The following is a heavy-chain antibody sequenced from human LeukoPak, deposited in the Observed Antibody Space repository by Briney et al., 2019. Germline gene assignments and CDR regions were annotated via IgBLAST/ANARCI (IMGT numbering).Heavy chain of an antibody. CDR3: AKDLSRAVAADWFDP. V-gene: IGHV3-23*01. J-gene: IGHJ5*02. Sequence: GRSLRLSCAASGFTFSNYDMSWVRQAPGKGLEWVSSISDSGGSTYYADSVKGRFTISRDNSKNTLYLQMTNLRAADTAVYYCAKDLSRAVAADWFDPWDQGSLATVSS. CDR2: ISDSGGST. CDR1: GFTFSNYD. D-gene: IGHD6-19*01.